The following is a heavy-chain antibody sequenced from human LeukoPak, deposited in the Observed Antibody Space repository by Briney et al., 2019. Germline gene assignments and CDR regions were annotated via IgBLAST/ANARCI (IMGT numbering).Heavy chain of an antibody. J-gene: IGHJ4*02. D-gene: IGHD5-18*01. V-gene: IGHV3-23*01. CDR1: GFTFSSYA. CDR2: ISGSGGST. Sequence: GGSLRLSCAASGFTFSSYAMSRVRQAPGKGLEWVSAISGSGGSTYYADSVKGRFTISRDNSKNTLYLQMNSLRAEDTAAYYCTYFGYSYGPFDYWGQGTLVTVSS. CDR3: TYFGYSYGPFDY.